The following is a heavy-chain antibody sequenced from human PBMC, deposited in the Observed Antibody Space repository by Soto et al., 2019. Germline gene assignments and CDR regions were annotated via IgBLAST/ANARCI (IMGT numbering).Heavy chain of an antibody. CDR2: IIPIMGLV. Sequence: VQLVQSETEVRKAGSSVKLSCKTSGDSFNNYAITWVRQAPGQGLEWLGGIIPIMGLVQYAEKFQGRVTVSATDSTGTAYLEVTSLRSEETATYYCATAAASTPRGSLDVWGLGKTVFVSS. J-gene: IGHJ6*02. CDR1: GDSFNNYA. CDR3: ATAAASTPRGSLDV. V-gene: IGHV1-69*01. D-gene: IGHD3-10*01.